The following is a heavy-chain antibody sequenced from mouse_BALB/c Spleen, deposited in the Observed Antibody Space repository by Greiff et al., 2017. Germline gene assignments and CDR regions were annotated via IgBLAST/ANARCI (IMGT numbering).Heavy chain of an antibody. CDR3: TFYYGYAWFAY. V-gene: IGHV6-6*02. D-gene: IGHD2-2*01. Sequence: EVKLVESGGGLVQPGGSMKLSCVASGFTFSNYWMNWVRQSPEKGLEWVAEIRLKSNNYATHYAESVKGRFTISRDDSKSSVYLQMNNLRAEDTGIYYCTFYYGYAWFAYWGQGTLVTVSA. J-gene: IGHJ3*01. CDR2: IRLKSNNYAT. CDR1: GFTFSNYW.